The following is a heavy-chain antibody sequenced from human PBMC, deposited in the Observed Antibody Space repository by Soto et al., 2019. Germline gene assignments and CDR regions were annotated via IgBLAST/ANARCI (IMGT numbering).Heavy chain of an antibody. CDR1: GFTFTSYS. D-gene: IGHD3-16*01. V-gene: IGHV3-48*02. CDR2: ITSKGTTI. CDR3: AREMGACSDSSCYPGPYDS. J-gene: IGHJ5*02. Sequence: GGSLRLSCAASGFTFTSYSMNWVRQAPGQELEWVSYITSKGTTIKYADSVKGRFTVSRDNAKNSLYLQLNSLRDEDTAVYYCAREMGACSDSSCYPGPYDSWGQGTLVPVSS.